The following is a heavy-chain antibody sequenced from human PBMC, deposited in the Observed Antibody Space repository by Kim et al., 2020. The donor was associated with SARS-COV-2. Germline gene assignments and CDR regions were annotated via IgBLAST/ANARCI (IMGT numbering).Heavy chain of an antibody. CDR2: IYYSGST. Sequence: SETLSLTCTVSGGSISSYYLSWIRQPPGKGLEWIGYIYYSGSTNYNPSLKSRVTISVDTSKNQFSLKLSSVTAADTAVYYCARGDYGGNSDAFDIWGQGTRVTVSS. CDR3: ARGDYGGNSDAFDI. D-gene: IGHD4-17*01. J-gene: IGHJ3*02. CDR1: GGSISSYY. V-gene: IGHV4-59*01.